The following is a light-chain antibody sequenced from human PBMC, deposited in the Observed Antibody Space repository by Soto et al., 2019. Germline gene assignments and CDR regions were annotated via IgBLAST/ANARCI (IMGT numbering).Light chain of an antibody. V-gene: IGKV3-15*01. Sequence: EIVMTQSPATLSVSPGERATLSCRASQSVSDNLAWYQQRPGQAPRLLIYGASIRAAGIPARISGSGSGTECTLTIGSLQSEDVGVYSGQQYNNWALSFDGGTKVETK. CDR2: GAS. CDR1: QSVSDN. CDR3: QQYNNWALS. J-gene: IGKJ4*01.